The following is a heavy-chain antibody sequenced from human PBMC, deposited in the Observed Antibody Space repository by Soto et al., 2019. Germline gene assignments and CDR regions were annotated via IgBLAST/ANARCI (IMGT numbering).Heavy chain of an antibody. CDR3: AKESWGYPSFDI. J-gene: IGHJ3*02. D-gene: IGHD3-16*01. Sequence: GGSLRLSCAASGFTFSSYGMHWVRQAPGKGLEWVAVISYDGSNKYYADSVKGRFTISRDNSKNTLYLQMNSLRAEDTAVYYCAKESWGYPSFDIWGQGTMVTVSS. CDR2: ISYDGSNK. V-gene: IGHV3-30*18. CDR1: GFTFSSYG.